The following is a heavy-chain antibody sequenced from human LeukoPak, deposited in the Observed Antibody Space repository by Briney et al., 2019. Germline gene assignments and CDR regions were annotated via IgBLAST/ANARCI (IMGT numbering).Heavy chain of an antibody. J-gene: IGHJ4*02. V-gene: IGHV3-21*01. D-gene: IGHD4-17*01. CDR2: ISSSSSYI. CDR3: ARGRYGDYASDY. CDR1: GFTFSSYA. Sequence: GGSLRLSCAASGFTFSSYAMSWVRQAPGEELGWVSSISSSSSYIYYADSVKGRFTISRDNTKNSLYLQMNSLRAEDTAVHYCARGRYGDYASDYWGQGTLVTVSS.